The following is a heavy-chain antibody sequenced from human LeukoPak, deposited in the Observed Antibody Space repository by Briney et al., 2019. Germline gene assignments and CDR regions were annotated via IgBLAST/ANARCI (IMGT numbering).Heavy chain of an antibody. CDR3: ARVLLANWFDP. CDR1: GYTFTSYY. D-gene: IGHD2-21*02. CDR2: INPSGGNT. J-gene: IGHJ5*02. Sequence: GASVKVSCKASGYTFTSYYMHWVRQAPGQGLEWMGIINPSGGNTGYAQKFQGRVTMTRNTSISTAYMELSSLRSEDTAVYYCARVLLANWFDPWGQGTLVTVSS. V-gene: IGHV1-46*01.